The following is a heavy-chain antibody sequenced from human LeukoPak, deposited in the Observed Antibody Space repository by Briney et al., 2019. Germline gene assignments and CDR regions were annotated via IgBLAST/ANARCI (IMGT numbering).Heavy chain of an antibody. J-gene: IGHJ4*02. CDR2: IYSSGST. CDR3: ARGGEVGAINFDY. V-gene: IGHV4-39*07. Sequence: SETLSLTCTVSGDSISSSNYYWGWIRQPPGKGLEWIGRIYSSGSTDYRPSLKSRVTMSVDTSKNQFSLELRDVTAADTAMYYCARGGEVGAINFDYWGQGTVVTVSS. D-gene: IGHD1-26*01. CDR1: GDSISSSNYY.